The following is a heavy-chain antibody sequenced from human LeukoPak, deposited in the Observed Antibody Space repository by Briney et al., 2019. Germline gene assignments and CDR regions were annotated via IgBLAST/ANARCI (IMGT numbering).Heavy chain of an antibody. CDR1: GFTFSNYE. V-gene: IGHV3-48*03. CDR3: TRGYSGYDF. CDR2: ISSSGGTT. D-gene: IGHD5-12*01. Sequence: GGSLRLSCAASGFTFSNYEMNWVRQAPGKGLEWVSYISSSGGTTYYADSVKGRFTISRDNVRNSLYLQMNSLRVEDTAVYYCTRGYSGYDFWGQGTLVTVSS. J-gene: IGHJ4*02.